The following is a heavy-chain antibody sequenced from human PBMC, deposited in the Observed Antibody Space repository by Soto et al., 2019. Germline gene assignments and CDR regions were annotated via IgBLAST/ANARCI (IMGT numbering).Heavy chain of an antibody. CDR1: GFTFSSYG. V-gene: IGHV3-33*01. J-gene: IGHJ4*02. Sequence: QVQLVESGGGVVQPGRSLRLSCAASGFTFSSYGMHWVRQAPGKGLEWVAVIWYDGSNKYYADSVNGRFTISRDNSKNTPYLQMSSLRAEDTAVYYCARDPDTAMVTAFDYWGQGTLVTVSS. D-gene: IGHD5-18*01. CDR3: ARDPDTAMVTAFDY. CDR2: IWYDGSNK.